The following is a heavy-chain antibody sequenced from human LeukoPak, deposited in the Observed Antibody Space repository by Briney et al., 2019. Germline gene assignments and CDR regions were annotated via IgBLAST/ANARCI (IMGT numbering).Heavy chain of an antibody. D-gene: IGHD3-10*01. CDR3: ARSTYYYGSGSLSWFDP. CDR1: GFTFSSYW. CDR2: ISSSGSTI. J-gene: IGHJ5*02. V-gene: IGHV3-48*04. Sequence: GGSLRLSCAASGFTFSSYWMNWVRQAPGKGLEWVSYISSSGSTIYYADSVKGRFTISRDNAKNSLYLQMNSLRAEDTAVYYCARSTYYYGSGSLSWFDPWGQGTLVTVSS.